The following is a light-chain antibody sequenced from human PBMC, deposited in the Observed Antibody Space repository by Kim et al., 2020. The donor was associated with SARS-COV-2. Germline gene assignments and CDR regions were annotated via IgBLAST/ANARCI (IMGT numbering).Light chain of an antibody. V-gene: IGLV2-23*02. CDR3: CSYAGSSTLV. CDR1: SSDVGSYNL. CDR2: KVS. J-gene: IGLJ2*01. Sequence: GQSITISCTGTSSDVGSYNLVSWYQQHPGKAPKLMIYKVSKRPSGVSNRFSGSKSGNTASLTISGLQAEDEADYYCCSYAGSSTLVFGGGTKVTVL.